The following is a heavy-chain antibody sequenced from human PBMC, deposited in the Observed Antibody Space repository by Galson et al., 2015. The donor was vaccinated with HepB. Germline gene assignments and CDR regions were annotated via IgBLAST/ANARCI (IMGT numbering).Heavy chain of an antibody. D-gene: IGHD3-16*01. CDR3: ARDRQMFGGVMEGYY. J-gene: IGHJ4*02. CDR2: ISSSSSYI. V-gene: IGHV3-21*01. Sequence: SLRLSCAASGFTFSSYSMNWVRQAPGKGLEWVSSISSSSSYIYYADSVKGRFTISRDNAKNSLYLQMNSLRAEDTAVYYCARDRQMFGGVMEGYYWGQGTLVTVSS. CDR1: GFTFSSYS.